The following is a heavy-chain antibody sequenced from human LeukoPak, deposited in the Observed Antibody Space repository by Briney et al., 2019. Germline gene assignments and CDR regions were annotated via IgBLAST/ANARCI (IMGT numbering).Heavy chain of an antibody. J-gene: IGHJ6*03. V-gene: IGHV4-39*01. D-gene: IGHD4-11*01. CDR3: ARQYSNSKAYYYYYYMDV. Sequence: SETLSLTCTVSGGSISSSSYYWGWIRQPPGKGLEWIVSIYYSGSTYYNPSLKSRVTISVDTSKNQFSLKLSSVAAADTAVYYCARQYSNSKAYYYYYYMDVWGKGTTVTVSS. CDR2: IYYSGST. CDR1: GGSISSSSYY.